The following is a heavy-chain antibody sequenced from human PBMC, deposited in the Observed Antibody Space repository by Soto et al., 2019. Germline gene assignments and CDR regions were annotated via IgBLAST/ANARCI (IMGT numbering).Heavy chain of an antibody. CDR1: GFTFSSYW. CDR2: IKQDGSEK. J-gene: IGHJ4*02. CDR3: ARGSGQWLAPFDY. V-gene: IGHV3-7*01. D-gene: IGHD6-19*01. Sequence: PGGSLRLSCAASGFTFSSYWMSWVRQAPGKGLEWVANIKQDGSEKYYVDSVKGRFTISRDNAKNSLYLQMNSLRAEDTAVYYCARGSGQWLAPFDYWGQGTLVTVSS.